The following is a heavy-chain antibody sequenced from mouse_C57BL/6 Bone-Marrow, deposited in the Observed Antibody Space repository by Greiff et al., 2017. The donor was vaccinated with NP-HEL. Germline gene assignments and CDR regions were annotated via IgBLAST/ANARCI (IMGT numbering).Heavy chain of an antibody. D-gene: IGHD1-1*01. CDR3: ARGPITTVVGGAMDY. V-gene: IGHV3-6*01. Sequence: EVQLVESGPGLVKPSQSLSLTCSVTGYSITSGYYWNWIRQFPGNKLEWMGYISYDGSNNYNPSLKNRISITRDTSKNQFFLKLNSVTTEDTATYYCARGPITTVVGGAMDYWGQGTSVTVSS. CDR1: GYSITSGYY. J-gene: IGHJ4*01. CDR2: ISYDGSN.